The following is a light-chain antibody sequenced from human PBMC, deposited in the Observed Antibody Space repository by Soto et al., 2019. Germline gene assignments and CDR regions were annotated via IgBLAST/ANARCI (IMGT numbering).Light chain of an antibody. CDR3: HQYERSSPA. V-gene: IGKV3-20*01. CDR2: ATS. CDR1: QSVTGTF. Sequence: EIVLTQSPGTLSLSPGERATLSCRASQSVTGTFLAWYQHRPGQAPRLLIYATSRKASGIPDTFSGSGSGTDFTLTISRLEPEDFAVYYCHQYERSSPAFGGGTKVDSK. J-gene: IGKJ4*01.